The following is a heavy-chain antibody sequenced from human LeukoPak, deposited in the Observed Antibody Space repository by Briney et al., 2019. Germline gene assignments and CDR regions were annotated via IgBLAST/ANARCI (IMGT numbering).Heavy chain of an antibody. D-gene: IGHD2-15*01. J-gene: IGHJ4*02. CDR1: GFTFSSYA. V-gene: IGHV3-30-3*01. Sequence: SGGSLRLSCAASGFTFSSYAMHWVRQAPGKGPEWVAVISYDGSNKYYADSVKGRFTISRDNSKNTLYLQMNSLRAEDTAVYYCAKDQGCSGGSCYERGRFDYWGQGTLVTVSS. CDR3: AKDQGCSGGSCYERGRFDY. CDR2: ISYDGSNK.